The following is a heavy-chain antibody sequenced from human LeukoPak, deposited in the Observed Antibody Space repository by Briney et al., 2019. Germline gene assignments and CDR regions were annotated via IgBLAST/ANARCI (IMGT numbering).Heavy chain of an antibody. CDR2: TNTDGSST. V-gene: IGHV3-74*03. CDR3: GGDSAWL. D-gene: IGHD3-22*01. CDR1: GFTFSSYC. Sequence: QPGGSLRLSCAAPGFTFSSYCMNWVRQAPGKGLVWVSGTNTDGSSTMYADSVKGRFTIARDNAKNTLSLQMNSLRAEYTAVYFWGGDSAWLWGPGTLVTVSS. J-gene: IGHJ1*01.